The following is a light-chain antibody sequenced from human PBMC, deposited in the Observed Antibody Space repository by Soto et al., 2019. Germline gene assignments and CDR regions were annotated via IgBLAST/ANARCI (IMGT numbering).Light chain of an antibody. CDR2: GAS. V-gene: IGKV3-15*01. CDR3: QQYHDWPPIT. J-gene: IGKJ3*01. Sequence: EIVMTQSPATLSVSPGERATLSCRASQSVSSNLAWYQQKPGQAPRLLIYGASTRATGIPARFSGGGSGTEFTLTISSLQSEDVAIYYCQQYHDWPPITFGPGTKVEIK. CDR1: QSVSSN.